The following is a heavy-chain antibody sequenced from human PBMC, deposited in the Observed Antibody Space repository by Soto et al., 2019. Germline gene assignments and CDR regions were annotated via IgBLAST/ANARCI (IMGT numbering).Heavy chain of an antibody. V-gene: IGHV4-34*01. CDR1: GGSFSGYS. CDR2: INHSGST. J-gene: IGHJ6*02. CDR3: ARGRYDFWSGFLDYYYGMDV. Sequence: SETLSLTCAVYGGSFSGYSWRWIRQPPGKGLEWIGEINHSGSTNYNPSLKSRVTISVDTSKNQFSLKLSSVTAADTAVYYCARGRYDFWSGFLDYYYGMDVWGQGTTVTVSS. D-gene: IGHD3-3*01.